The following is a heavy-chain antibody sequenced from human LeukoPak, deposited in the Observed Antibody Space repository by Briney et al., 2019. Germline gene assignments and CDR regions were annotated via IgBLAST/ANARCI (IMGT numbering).Heavy chain of an antibody. J-gene: IGHJ3*02. CDR2: MYYSGST. D-gene: IGHD5-12*01. V-gene: IGHV4-59*08. CDR1: GGSISSYS. CDR3: ARHGGESIVAMVLHAFDI. Sequence: PSETLSLTCTVSGGSISSYSWSWIRQPPGKGLEWIGSMYYSGSTNYNPSLRSRVTMSADTSKNQFSLKLISVTAADTAMYYCARHGGESIVAMVLHAFDIWGQGTKVTVSP.